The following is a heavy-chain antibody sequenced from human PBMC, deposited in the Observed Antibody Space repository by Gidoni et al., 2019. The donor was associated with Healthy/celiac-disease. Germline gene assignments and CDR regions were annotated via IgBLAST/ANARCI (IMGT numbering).Heavy chain of an antibody. D-gene: IGHD3-22*01. V-gene: IGHV3-23*01. CDR2: ISGSGGST. CDR1: GFTFSSYA. Sequence: EVQLLESGGGLVQPGGSLRLSCAASGFTFSSYAMSWVRQAPGKGLEWVSAISGSGGSTYYADSVKGRFTISRDNSKNTLYLQMNSLRAEDTAVYYCAKDRRSITMIVVDGYDYWGQGTLVTVSS. J-gene: IGHJ4*02. CDR3: AKDRRSITMIVVDGYDY.